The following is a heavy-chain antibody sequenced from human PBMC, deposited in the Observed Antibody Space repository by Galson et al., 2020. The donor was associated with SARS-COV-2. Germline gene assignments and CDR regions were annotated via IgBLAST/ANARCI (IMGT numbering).Heavy chain of an antibody. J-gene: IGHJ4*02. CDR1: GFTFSTYG. CDR3: ARVQNGYNYGPSDD. CDR2: ISSGSSYI. Sequence: GGSLRLSCAASGFTFSTYGMNWVRQAPGKGLEWVSSISSGSSYIYYADSVKGRFTVSRDNAKNSLYLQVNSLGGEDTAIYYCARVQNGYNYGPSDDWGRGTLVTVSS. V-gene: IGHV3-21*01. D-gene: IGHD5-18*01.